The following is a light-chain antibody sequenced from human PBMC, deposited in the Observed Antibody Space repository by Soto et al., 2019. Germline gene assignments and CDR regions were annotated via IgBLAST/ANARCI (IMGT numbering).Light chain of an antibody. J-gene: IGLJ2*01. CDR1: SGSIGSNS. CDR3: QSYDTNPVV. V-gene: IGLV6-57*04. CDR2: EDD. Sequence: NFMLTQPHSVSESPGKTVTISCTRSSGSIGSNSVQWYRQRPGSAPTIVIYEDDQRPSGVPNRFAGSIDRSSNSASLTISGLQTEDEAHYYCQSYDTNPVVFGGGTKLTVL.